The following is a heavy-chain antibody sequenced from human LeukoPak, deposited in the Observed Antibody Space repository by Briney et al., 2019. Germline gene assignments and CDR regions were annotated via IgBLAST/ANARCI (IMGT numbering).Heavy chain of an antibody. CDR1: GGSISSHY. J-gene: IGHJ5*02. CDR3: ARGGRSYDSHGKFDP. V-gene: IGHV4-4*07. CDR2: IYSSGSS. D-gene: IGHD5-18*01. Sequence: SETLSLTCTVSGGSISSHYWSWVRQLAGKGLEWIGRIYSSGSSTYNPSLKSRVTMSVDTSRKQLSLQVRSVTAADTAVYYCARGGRSYDSHGKFDPWGQGTLVTVSS.